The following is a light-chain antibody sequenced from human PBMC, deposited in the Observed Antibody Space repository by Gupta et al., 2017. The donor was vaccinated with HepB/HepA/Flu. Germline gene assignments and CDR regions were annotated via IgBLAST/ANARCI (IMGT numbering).Light chain of an antibody. J-gene: IGKJ3*01. V-gene: IGKV1-39*01. CDR3: QQGYSTPFT. Sequence: DILMTQSPSSLSASVGDRVTITCRPGQTINIYLSWYQQKSGRAPQLVIYGASNSSSGVPSRFSGRGSGTDFTLTISSLQPEYVATYYCQQGYSTPFTFGPGTRVGIK. CDR2: GAS. CDR1: QTINIY.